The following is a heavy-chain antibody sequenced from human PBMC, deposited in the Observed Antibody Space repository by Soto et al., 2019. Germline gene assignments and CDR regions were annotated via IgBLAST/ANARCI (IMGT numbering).Heavy chain of an antibody. CDR2: IYTSGST. CDR3: ARSNYRSGSYGYGLDV. D-gene: IGHD3-10*01. J-gene: IGHJ6*02. CDR1: GCSLNDYY. Sequence: XKTLSLTCPVAGCSLNDYYWSWIRQPAGKGLEWIGRIYTSGSTNYNPSLKSRVTMSVDTSKSQFSLKLSSVTAADTAVYYCARSNYRSGSYGYGLDVSGQGTTVTVSS. V-gene: IGHV4-4*07.